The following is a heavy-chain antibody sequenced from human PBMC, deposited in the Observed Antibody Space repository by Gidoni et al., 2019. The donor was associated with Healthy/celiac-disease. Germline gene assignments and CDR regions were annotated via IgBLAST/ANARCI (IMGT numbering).Heavy chain of an antibody. CDR2: IYYSGST. J-gene: IGHJ3*02. CDR3: ARHYGDYVRDAFDI. Sequence: QLQLQASGPGLVTPSETLSLTCTVSGGSISSSSYYWGWIRPPPGKGLEWIGCIYYSGSTYYNPALKSRVTISVDKSKNQFSLKLSSVTAADTAVYYCARHYGDYVRDAFDIWGQGTMVTVSS. V-gene: IGHV4-39*01. D-gene: IGHD4-17*01. CDR1: GGSISSSSYY.